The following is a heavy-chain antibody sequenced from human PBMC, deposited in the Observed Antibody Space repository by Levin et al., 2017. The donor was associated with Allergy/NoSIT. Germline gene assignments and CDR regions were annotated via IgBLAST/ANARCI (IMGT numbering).Heavy chain of an antibody. Sequence: ETLSLTCAASGFTFSSYAMSWVRQAPGKGLEWVSAISGSGGSTYYADSVKGRFTISRDNSKNTLYLQMNSLRAEDTAVYYCATVGSEGGYYYYYMDVWGKGTTVTVSS. J-gene: IGHJ6*03. CDR3: ATVGSEGGYYYYYMDV. CDR2: ISGSGGST. CDR1: GFTFSSYA. D-gene: IGHD1-26*01. V-gene: IGHV3-23*01.